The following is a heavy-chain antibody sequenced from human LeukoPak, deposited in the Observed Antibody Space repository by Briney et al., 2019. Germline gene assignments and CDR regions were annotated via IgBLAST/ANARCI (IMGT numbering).Heavy chain of an antibody. CDR3: AVGPNYYGSGSSFDY. V-gene: IGHV1-18*01. D-gene: IGHD3-10*01. Sequence: GASVRVSCKASGYTFTSYGISWVRQAPAQGLEWMGWISAYNGNTNYAQKLQGRVTMTTDTSTSTAYMELRSLRSDDTAVYYCAVGPNYYGSGSSFDYWGQGTLVTVSS. CDR2: ISAYNGNT. CDR1: GYTFTSYG. J-gene: IGHJ4*02.